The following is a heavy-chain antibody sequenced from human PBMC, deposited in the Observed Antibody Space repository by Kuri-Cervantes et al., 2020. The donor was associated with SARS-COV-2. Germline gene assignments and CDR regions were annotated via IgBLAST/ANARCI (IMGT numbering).Heavy chain of an antibody. Sequence: GGSLRLSCAASGFTFSSYWMHWVRQAPGKGLVWVSRINSDGSSTSYADSVKGRFTISRDNSKNTLYLQMNSLRAEDTAVYYCAKGLYYDFWSGYLSYYGMDVWGQGTTVTVSS. D-gene: IGHD3-3*01. J-gene: IGHJ6*02. CDR3: AKGLYYDFWSGYLSYYGMDV. CDR2: INSDGSST. CDR1: GFTFSSYW. V-gene: IGHV3-74*01.